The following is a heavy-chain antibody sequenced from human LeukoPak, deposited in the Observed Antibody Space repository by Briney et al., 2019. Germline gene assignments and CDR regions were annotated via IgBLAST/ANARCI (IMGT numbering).Heavy chain of an antibody. CDR3: ARGMVRGVITPGY. CDR1: GGSYSGYY. Sequence: SETLSLTCAVYGGSYSGYYWSWIRQPPGKGLEWIGEINHSGSTNYNPSLKSRVTISVDTSKNQFSLKLSSVTAADTAVYYCARGMVRGVITPGYWGQGTLVTVSS. D-gene: IGHD3-10*01. J-gene: IGHJ4*02. CDR2: INHSGST. V-gene: IGHV4-34*01.